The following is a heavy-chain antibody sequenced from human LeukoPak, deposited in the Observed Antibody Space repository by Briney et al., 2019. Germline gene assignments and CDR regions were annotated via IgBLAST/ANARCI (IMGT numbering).Heavy chain of an antibody. J-gene: IGHJ4*02. V-gene: IGHV3-23*01. CDR1: GFTFSSYA. CDR3: AKDVVTAHPWYFDY. D-gene: IGHD2-21*02. CDR2: ISGSGIST. Sequence: PGGSLRLSCAASGFTFSSYAMSWVRQAPGKGLEWVSAISGSGISTYYADSVKGRFTISRDNSRTTLYLQMDSLRAEDTAVYYCAKDVVTAHPWYFDYWGQGTLVTVSS.